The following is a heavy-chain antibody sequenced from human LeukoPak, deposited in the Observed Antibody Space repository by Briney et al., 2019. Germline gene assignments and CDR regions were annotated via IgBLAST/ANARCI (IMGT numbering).Heavy chain of an antibody. CDR2: INGDGSST. Sequence: GGSLRLSCAASGFTFSSYWMHWVRQAPGKGLLWVSRINGDGSSTNYADSVKGRFTISRDNAKNTLYLQMNSLRAEDTAVYYCARDSSPWYYYDRSGSNGFDPWGQGTLVTVSS. CDR3: ARDSSPWYYYDRSGSNGFDP. D-gene: IGHD3-22*01. CDR1: GFTFSSYW. J-gene: IGHJ5*02. V-gene: IGHV3-74*01.